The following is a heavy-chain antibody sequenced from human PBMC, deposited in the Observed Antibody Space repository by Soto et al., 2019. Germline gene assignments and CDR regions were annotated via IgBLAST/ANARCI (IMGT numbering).Heavy chain of an antibody. V-gene: IGHV4-39*01. CDR2: VYYSGST. CDR3: ARQTGGFGYYFDY. D-gene: IGHD3-16*01. J-gene: IGHJ4*02. Sequence: SETLSLTCPFSGCSISSSDYYWGWVRQPPGKGLEWIGAVYYSGSTYYNPSLTGRVTISVDTSKNQFSLNLRSVTAADTAVYYCARQTGGFGYYFDYWGQGALVTVSS. CDR1: GCSISSSDYY.